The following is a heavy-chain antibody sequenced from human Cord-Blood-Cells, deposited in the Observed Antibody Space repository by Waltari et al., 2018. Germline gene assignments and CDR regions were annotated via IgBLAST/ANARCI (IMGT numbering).Heavy chain of an antibody. CDR3: ARRPWEYAFDI. D-gene: IGHD1-26*01. J-gene: IGHJ3*02. CDR1: GGSISSGSYY. V-gene: IGHV4-61*09. CDR2: IYTSGST. Sequence: QVQLQESGPGLVKPSQTLSLTCTVSGGSISSGSYYWSWIRQPAGKGLEWIWYIYTSGSTNYNPSLKSRVTISVDTSKNQFSLKLSSVTAADTAVYYCARRPWEYAFDIWGQGTMVTVSS.